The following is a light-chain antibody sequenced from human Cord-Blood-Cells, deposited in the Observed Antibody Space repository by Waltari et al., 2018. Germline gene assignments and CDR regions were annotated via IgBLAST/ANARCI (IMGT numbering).Light chain of an antibody. CDR1: QSISSY. Sequence: DIQMTQSPSSLSASVGDRVTSTCRASQSISSYLNRDQQKPGKAPKLLIYAASSLQSWFPSRFSGSGSGTDFTLTISSLQPEDFATYYCQQSYSTPFTFGPGTKVDIK. V-gene: IGKV1-39*01. J-gene: IGKJ3*01. CDR3: QQSYSTPFT. CDR2: AAS.